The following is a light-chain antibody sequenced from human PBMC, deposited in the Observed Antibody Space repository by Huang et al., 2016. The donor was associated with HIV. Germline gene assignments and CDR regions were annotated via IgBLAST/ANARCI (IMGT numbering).Light chain of an antibody. CDR1: QSVSSSY. CDR2: GAS. J-gene: IGKJ1*01. Sequence: EIVLTQSPGPLSLSPGERATLSCRASQSVSSSYLAWYQQKPGQAPRLLFYGASSRATGIPDRFSGSGSGTDFTLTISRLEPEDVAVYYCQQYDSSPWTFGQGTKVEIK. CDR3: QQYDSSPWT. V-gene: IGKV3-20*01.